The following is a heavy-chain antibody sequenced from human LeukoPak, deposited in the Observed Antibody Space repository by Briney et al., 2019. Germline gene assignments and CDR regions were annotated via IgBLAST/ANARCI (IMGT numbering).Heavy chain of an antibody. J-gene: IGHJ3*02. CDR2: INGDGSSI. Sequence: GGSLRLSCAASGFTFKNYWMSWVRQAPGKGLVWVSRINGDGSSISYADSVKGRFTISRDNAKNTLYLQMNSLRAEDTAVYYCARDVSYGFDIWGQGTMVTVSS. CDR1: GFTFKNYW. CDR3: ARDVSYGFDI. V-gene: IGHV3-74*01.